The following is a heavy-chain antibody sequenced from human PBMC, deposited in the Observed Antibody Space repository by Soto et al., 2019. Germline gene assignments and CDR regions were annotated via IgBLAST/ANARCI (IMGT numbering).Heavy chain of an antibody. D-gene: IGHD2-2*01. CDR1: GFTFSSYA. J-gene: IGHJ4*02. V-gene: IGHV3-23*01. CDR3: AKDLLRSGYCSSTSCASREGY. CDR2: ISGSGGST. Sequence: LRLSCAASGFTFSSYAMSWVRQAPWKGLEWVSAISGSGGSTYYADSVKGRFTISRDNSKNTLYLQMNSLRAEDTAVYYCAKDLLRSGYCSSTSCASREGYWGQGTLVTVYS.